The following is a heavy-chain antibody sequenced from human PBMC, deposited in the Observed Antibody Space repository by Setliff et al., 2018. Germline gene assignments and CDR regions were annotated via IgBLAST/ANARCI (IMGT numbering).Heavy chain of an antibody. J-gene: IGHJ3*02. CDR2: IYHDGNNNNHPSV. Sequence: SETLSLTCTVSGDSITSGAYYWGWIRQPPGKGLEWIGKIYHDGNNNNHPSVHYSPSLKSRVTISIDKSKNQFSLSLTSVTAADTAVYYCARDASASDGRNAFDIWGQGTMVTVSS. D-gene: IGHD1-26*01. CDR1: GDSITSGAYY. V-gene: IGHV4-39*07. CDR3: ARDASASDGRNAFDI.